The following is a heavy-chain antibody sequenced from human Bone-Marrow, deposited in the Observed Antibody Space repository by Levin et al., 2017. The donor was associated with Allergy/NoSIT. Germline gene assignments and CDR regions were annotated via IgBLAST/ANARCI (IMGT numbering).Heavy chain of an antibody. Sequence: PGGSLRLSCAASGFTFSSYWMHWVRQAPGKGLVWVSRTNSDGSSIRYADSVKGRFTISRDNAKNTLYLQMNSLRAEDTAVYYCARVGAVAARGIDYWGQGTLVTVSS. CDR3: ARVGAVAARGIDY. CDR2: TNSDGSSI. CDR1: GFTFSSYW. V-gene: IGHV3-74*01. J-gene: IGHJ4*02. D-gene: IGHD6-19*01.